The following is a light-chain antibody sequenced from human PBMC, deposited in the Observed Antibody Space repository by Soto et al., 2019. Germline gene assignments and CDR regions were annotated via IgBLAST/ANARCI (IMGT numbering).Light chain of an antibody. CDR2: GAS. V-gene: IGKV3-15*01. J-gene: IGKJ3*01. Sequence: EIVMTQSPATLSVSPGERATLSCRASQSVSTNLAWYQQRPGQAPRLLIYGASARATGIPARFSGSGSGTEFTLTISRLQSEDFAVYYCQQYNKWPLFTFGPGTRV. CDR3: QQYNKWPLFT. CDR1: QSVSTN.